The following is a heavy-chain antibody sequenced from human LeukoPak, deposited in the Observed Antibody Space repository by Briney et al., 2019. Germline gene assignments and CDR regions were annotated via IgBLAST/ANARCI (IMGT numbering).Heavy chain of an antibody. D-gene: IGHD1-7*01. Sequence: SETLSLTCTVSGYSISSGYYWGWIRQPPGKGLEWIGSIYHSGSTYYNPSLKSRVTISVDTSKNQFSLKLSSVTAADTAVYYCARDKTTYFDYWGQGTLVTVSS. V-gene: IGHV4-38-2*02. CDR1: GYSISSGYY. J-gene: IGHJ4*02. CDR2: IYHSGST. CDR3: ARDKTTYFDY.